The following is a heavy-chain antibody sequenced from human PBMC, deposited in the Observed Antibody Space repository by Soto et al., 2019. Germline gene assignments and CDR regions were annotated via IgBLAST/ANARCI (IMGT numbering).Heavy chain of an antibody. V-gene: IGHV3-30*01. Sequence: QVQLVESGGGVVQPRRSLRLSCAASGFTFSSYAMHWVRQAPGKGLEWVAVMSYDGSNKYYADSVKGRFTISRDNSKNTLYLQMNSLRAEDTAVYDCARARLDTPALDYWGQGTLVTVSS. CDR3: ARARLDTPALDY. D-gene: IGHD2-2*01. CDR2: MSYDGSNK. J-gene: IGHJ4*02. CDR1: GFTFSSYA.